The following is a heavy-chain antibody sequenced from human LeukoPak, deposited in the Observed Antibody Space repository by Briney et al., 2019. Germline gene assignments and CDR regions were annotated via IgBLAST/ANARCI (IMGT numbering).Heavy chain of an antibody. CDR3: ARDGSGSYL. J-gene: IGHJ4*02. CDR2: IYYSGGT. V-gene: IGHV4-59*01. D-gene: IGHD3-10*01. Sequence: SETLSLTCTVSGGSISSDYWSWIRQPPGKGLDWSGYIYYSGGTNYNPSLKSRVTISVDTSKNQFSLKLSSVTAADTAVYSCARDGSGSYLWGQGPLVTVSS. CDR1: GGSISSDY.